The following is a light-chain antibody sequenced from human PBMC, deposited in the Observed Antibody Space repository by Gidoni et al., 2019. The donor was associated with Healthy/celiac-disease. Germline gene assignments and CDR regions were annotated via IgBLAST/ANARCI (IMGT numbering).Light chain of an antibody. V-gene: IGKV4-1*01. CDR1: QSVLYSSNNKNY. CDR2: WAS. CDR3: QQYYSTPYT. J-gene: IGKJ2*01. Sequence: DIVMNHSPDSLAVSLGERATINCKSSQSVLYSSNNKNYLAWYQQKPGQPPKLLIYWASTRESGVPDRFSGSGSGTDFTLTISSLQAEDVAVYYCQQYYSTPYTFGQGTKLEIK.